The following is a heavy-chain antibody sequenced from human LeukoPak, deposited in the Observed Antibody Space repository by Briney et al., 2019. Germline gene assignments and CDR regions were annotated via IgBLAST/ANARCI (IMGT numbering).Heavy chain of an antibody. CDR2: ISWNSGSI. Sequence: GGSLRLSCAASGFTFDDYAMHWVRQAPGKGLEWVSGISWNSGSIGYADSVKGRFTISRDNAKNSLYLQMNSLRAEDTAVYYCARDRYSSSDVWGQGTLVTVSS. CDR3: ARDRYSSSDV. CDR1: GFTFDDYA. V-gene: IGHV3-9*01. D-gene: IGHD6-13*01. J-gene: IGHJ4*02.